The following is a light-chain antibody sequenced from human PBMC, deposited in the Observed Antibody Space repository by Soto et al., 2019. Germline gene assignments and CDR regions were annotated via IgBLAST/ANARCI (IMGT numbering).Light chain of an antibody. Sequence: SALTQPASVSGSPGQSITISCTGTSSDVGSYNLVSWYQQHPGKAPKLMIYEGSKRPSGVSNRFSGSKSGNTASLTISGLQAEDEAVYYCSSYAGSSILYVFGTGTKVTVL. CDR2: EGS. J-gene: IGLJ1*01. CDR3: SSYAGSSILYV. V-gene: IGLV2-23*01. CDR1: SSDVGSYNL.